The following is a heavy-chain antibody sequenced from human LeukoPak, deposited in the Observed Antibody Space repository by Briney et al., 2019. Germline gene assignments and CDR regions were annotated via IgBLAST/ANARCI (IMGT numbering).Heavy chain of an antibody. CDR3: ARYYYGSGSYPDAYYYYGMDV. V-gene: IGHV4-31*03. CDR2: IYYSGST. Sequence: SEALSLPCTVSGGSVSSGGYYWSWIRQHPGEGLGWIGYIYYSGSTYYNPSLKSRVTISVDTSKNQFSLKLSSVTAADTAVYYCARYYYGSGSYPDAYYYYGMDVWGQGTTVTVSS. CDR1: GGSVSSGGYY. J-gene: IGHJ6*02. D-gene: IGHD3-10*01.